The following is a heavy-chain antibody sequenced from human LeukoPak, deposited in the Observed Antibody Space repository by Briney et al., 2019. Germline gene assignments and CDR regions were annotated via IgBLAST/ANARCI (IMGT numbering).Heavy chain of an antibody. J-gene: IGHJ4*02. V-gene: IGHV3-7*01. CDR3: ARDVVGSLDY. CDR1: GFSFSKYC. D-gene: IGHD6-19*01. CDR2: MKQDGSAR. Sequence: GGSLRPSCAGSGFSFSKYCMAWVRQAPGKGPEWVANMKQDGSARHYADSVKGRFTISRDNAQNSVYLQMNSLRAEDMAVYYCARDVVGSLDYWGLGTLVTVSS.